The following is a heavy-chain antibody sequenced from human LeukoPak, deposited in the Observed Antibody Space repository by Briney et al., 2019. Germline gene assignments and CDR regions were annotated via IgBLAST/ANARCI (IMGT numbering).Heavy chain of an antibody. J-gene: IGHJ4*02. D-gene: IGHD3-3*01. V-gene: IGHV3-21*01. CDR3: ARDLSDDFWSGYYSIDY. CDR1: GFTFSSYS. CDR2: ISSSSSYI. Sequence: GGSLRLSCAASGFTFSSYSMNWVRQAPGKGLEWVSSISSSSSYIYYADSVKGRFTISRDNAKNSLYLQMNSLRAEDTAVYYCARDLSDDFWSGYYSIDYWGQGTLVTVSS.